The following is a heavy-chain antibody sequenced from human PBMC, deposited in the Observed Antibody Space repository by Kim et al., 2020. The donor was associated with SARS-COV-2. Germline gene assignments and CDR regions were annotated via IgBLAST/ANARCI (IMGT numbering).Heavy chain of an antibody. CDR3: ARDRCEGRYSSSWYDSPFDY. CDR2: IIPIFGTA. CDR1: GGTFSSYA. J-gene: IGHJ4*02. Sequence: SVKISCKASGGTFSSYAISWVRQAPGQGLEWMGGIIPIFGTANYAQKFQGRVTITADESTSTAYMELSSLRSEDTAVYYCARDRCEGRYSSSWYDSPFDYWGQGTLVTVSS. V-gene: IGHV1-69*13. D-gene: IGHD6-13*01.